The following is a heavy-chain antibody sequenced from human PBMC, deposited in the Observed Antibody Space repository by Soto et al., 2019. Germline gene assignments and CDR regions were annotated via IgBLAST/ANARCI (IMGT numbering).Heavy chain of an antibody. V-gene: IGHV3-33*01. Sequence: GGSLRLSCAASGFTFSSYGMHWVRQAPGKGLEWVAVIWYDGSNKYYAGSVKGRFTISRDNSKNTLYLQMNSLRAEDTAVYYCAREGRGTYYYDSSGYPFDYWGQGTLVTVSS. CDR2: IWYDGSNK. CDR3: AREGRGTYYYDSSGYPFDY. D-gene: IGHD3-22*01. J-gene: IGHJ4*02. CDR1: GFTFSSYG.